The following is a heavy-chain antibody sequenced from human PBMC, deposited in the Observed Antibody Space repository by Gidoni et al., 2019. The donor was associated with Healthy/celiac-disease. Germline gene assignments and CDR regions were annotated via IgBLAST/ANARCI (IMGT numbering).Heavy chain of an antibody. J-gene: IGHJ4*02. CDR3: ARDSYDSSGIFDY. CDR1: GGSYSSYA. V-gene: IGHV1-69*01. D-gene: IGHD3-22*01. CDR2: IIPIFGTA. Sequence: QVQMGQSGAEVKKPGSTGKVYCKAAGGSYSSYAISWVRQAPGHGLAWMGGIIPIFGTANYAQKFQVRVTITADESTSTAYMELSSLRSEDTAVYYCARDSYDSSGIFDYWGQGTLVTVSS.